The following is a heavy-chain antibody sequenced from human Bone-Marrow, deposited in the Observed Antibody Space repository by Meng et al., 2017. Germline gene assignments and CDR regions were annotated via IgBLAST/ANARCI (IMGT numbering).Heavy chain of an antibody. D-gene: IGHD2-21*02. CDR2: ISWNSGSI. Sequence: LSLTCAASGFTFDDYAMHWVRQAPGKGLEWVSGISWNSGSIGYADSVKGRFTISRDNAKNSLYLQMNSLRAEDTALYYCAKDIFKAYCGGDCLGNAFDIWGQGAMVTVS. CDR3: AKDIFKAYCGGDCLGNAFDI. CDR1: GFTFDDYA. V-gene: IGHV3-9*01. J-gene: IGHJ3*02.